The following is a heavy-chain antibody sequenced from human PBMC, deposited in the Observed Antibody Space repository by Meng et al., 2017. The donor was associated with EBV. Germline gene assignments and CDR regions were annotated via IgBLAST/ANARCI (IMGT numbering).Heavy chain of an antibody. Sequence: QVQLVPSGAEVKKPGSSVKVSCKASGATFSSYAISWVRQAPGQGLEWMGGIIPIFGTANYAQKFQGRVTITADESTSTAYMELSSLRSEDTAVYYCARDPSSSSPYFDYWGQGTLVTVSS. CDR1: GATFSSYA. D-gene: IGHD6-6*01. CDR3: ARDPSSSSPYFDY. CDR2: IIPIFGTA. V-gene: IGHV1-69*01. J-gene: IGHJ4*02.